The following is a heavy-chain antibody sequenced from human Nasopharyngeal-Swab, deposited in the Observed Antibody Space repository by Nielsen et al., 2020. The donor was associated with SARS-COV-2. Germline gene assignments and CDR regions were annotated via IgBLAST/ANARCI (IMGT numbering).Heavy chain of an antibody. D-gene: IGHD2-2*01. CDR2: ISYDGSNE. J-gene: IGHJ6*02. CDR3: AKDWDIVVVPYYYYGMDV. CDR1: GFTFSSSG. Sequence: GESLKISCAASGFTFSSSGMDWVRQAPGKGLEWVAVISYDGSNEYYGDSVKGRFTISRDNSKNTLYLQMNSLRVDDTAVYYCAKDWDIVVVPYYYYGMDVWGQGTTVTVSS. V-gene: IGHV3-30*18.